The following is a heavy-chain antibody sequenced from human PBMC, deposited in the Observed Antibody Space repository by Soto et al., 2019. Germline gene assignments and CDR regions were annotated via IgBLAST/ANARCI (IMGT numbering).Heavy chain of an antibody. V-gene: IGHV1-69*01. CDR1: GGTFSSYA. Sequence: QVQLVQSGAEVKKPGSSVKVSCKASGGTFSSYAISWVRQAPGQGLEWMGGIITIFGTANYAQKFQGRVTINADESTSTAYMELISLRSEDTAVYYCARVRIAVAGEAYYFDYWGQGTLVTVSS. D-gene: IGHD6-19*01. J-gene: IGHJ4*02. CDR2: IITIFGTA. CDR3: ARVRIAVAGEAYYFDY.